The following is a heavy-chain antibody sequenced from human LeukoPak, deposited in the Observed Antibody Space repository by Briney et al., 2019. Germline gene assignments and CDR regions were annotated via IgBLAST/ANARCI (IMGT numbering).Heavy chain of an antibody. D-gene: IGHD4-23*01. CDR2: ISSTSNTI. Sequence: GGSLRLSCAASGFTFSSYSMNWVRQAPGKGLEWVSYISSTSNTIYYTNSVKGRFTVSRDNAQNSLYLQMNSLRAEDTAVYYCARDPAGGNFDYWGQGTLVIVS. J-gene: IGHJ4*02. CDR1: GFTFSSYS. V-gene: IGHV3-48*01. CDR3: ARDPAGGNFDY.